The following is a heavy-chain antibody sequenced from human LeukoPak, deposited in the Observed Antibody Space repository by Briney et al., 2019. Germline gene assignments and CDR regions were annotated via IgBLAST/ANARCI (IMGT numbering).Heavy chain of an antibody. Sequence: PSETLSLTCTVSGGSISSYYWSWIRQPPGKGLEWIGYIYYSGSTNYNPSLKSRVTISVDTSKNQFSLKLSSVTAADTAVYYCARGGYDSSGPNWFDPWGQGTLVTVSS. CDR3: ARGGYDSSGPNWFDP. CDR1: GGSISSYY. D-gene: IGHD3-22*01. J-gene: IGHJ5*02. CDR2: IYYSGST. V-gene: IGHV4-59*12.